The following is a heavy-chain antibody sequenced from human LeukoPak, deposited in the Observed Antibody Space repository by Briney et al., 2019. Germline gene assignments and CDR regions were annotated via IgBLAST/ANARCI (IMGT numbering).Heavy chain of an antibody. Sequence: SETLSLTCTVSGGSISSYYWSWIRQPPGKGLEWIGYIYTSGSTNYNPSLKSRVTISVDTSKHQSSLKLSSVTAADTAVYYCARKLAYCGGDCYSNWFDPWGQGTLVTVSS. CDR2: IYTSGST. D-gene: IGHD2-21*02. V-gene: IGHV4-4*09. CDR1: GGSISSYY. J-gene: IGHJ5*02. CDR3: ARKLAYCGGDCYSNWFDP.